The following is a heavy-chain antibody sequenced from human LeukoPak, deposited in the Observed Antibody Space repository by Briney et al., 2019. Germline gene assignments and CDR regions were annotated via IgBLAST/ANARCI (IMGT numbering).Heavy chain of an antibody. D-gene: IGHD2-21*02. V-gene: IGHV4-39*01. CDR2: VYYSGTT. CDR3: ARQVTGTDDY. CDR1: GGSISSSNYY. Sequence: SETLSLTCTVSGGSISSSNYYWGWIRQPPGKGLEWIANVYYSGTTYYNPSLKSRVTMSVDTSKNQFSLKLSSMTAADTAIYYCARQVTGTDDYWGQGILVTVSS. J-gene: IGHJ4*02.